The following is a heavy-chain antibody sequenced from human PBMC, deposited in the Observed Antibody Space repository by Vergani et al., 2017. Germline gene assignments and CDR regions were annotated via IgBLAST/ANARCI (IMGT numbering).Heavy chain of an antibody. J-gene: IGHJ6*02. Sequence: EVQLLESGGDLVQPGGSLRLSCAASGFTFNHYAMNWVRQAPGKGLEWVSGISGSGGSTYYAGSVKGRFTISRDSSKNTLYLQMNSLSAGDTAVYYCAIANPRNSGYDYLYYYHAMDVWGQETTVTVSS. CDR1: GFTFNHYA. V-gene: IGHV3-23*01. CDR2: ISGSGGST. D-gene: IGHD5-12*01. CDR3: AIANPRNSGYDYLYYYHAMDV.